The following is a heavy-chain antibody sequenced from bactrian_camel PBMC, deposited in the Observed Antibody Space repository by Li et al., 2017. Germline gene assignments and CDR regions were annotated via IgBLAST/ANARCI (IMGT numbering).Heavy chain of an antibody. J-gene: IGHJ4*01. D-gene: IGHD2*01. Sequence: QVQLVESGGGSVQAGGSLTLSCSASESTYRSICMAWFRQAPGSQRETVATVDSNGVTKVAGSVKGRFTLSKDNAKATVYLQMDSLTPEDTAMYYCVADPSPYTIRFASPRYWGQGTQVTVSS. CDR1: ESTYRSIC. CDR2: VDSNGVT. CDR3: VADPSPYTIRFASPRY. V-gene: IGHV3S53*01.